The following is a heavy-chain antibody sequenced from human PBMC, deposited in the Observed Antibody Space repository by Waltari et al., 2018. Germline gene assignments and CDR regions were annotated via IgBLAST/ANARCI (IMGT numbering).Heavy chain of an antibody. D-gene: IGHD5-18*01. V-gene: IGHV3-66*02. Sequence: EVKLVESGGGLVHPGGSLRLSCAASGFSVSTTTMIWVRQAPGKGLAWVATIDPAGSAYNADSVEGRFTISRDMSNNMLHLQMNNLRLDDSGTYYCATARDEDTAMVFFDNWGQGTLVSVSS. CDR3: ATARDEDTAMVFFDN. CDR2: IDPAGSA. J-gene: IGHJ4*02. CDR1: GFSVSTTT.